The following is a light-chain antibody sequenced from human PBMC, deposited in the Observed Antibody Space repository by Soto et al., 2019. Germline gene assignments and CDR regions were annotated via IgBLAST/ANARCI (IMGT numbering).Light chain of an antibody. CDR1: QSVSSSY. CDR2: GAS. CDR3: QQYGSSGT. Sequence: EIVLTQSPGILSLSPGERATLSCRASQSVSSSYLAWYQQKPCQAPRLLIYGASNRATGIPDRFSGSGSGTDFTLTISRLEPEDFAVYYCQQYGSSGTFGQGTKVDIK. J-gene: IGKJ1*01. V-gene: IGKV3-20*01.